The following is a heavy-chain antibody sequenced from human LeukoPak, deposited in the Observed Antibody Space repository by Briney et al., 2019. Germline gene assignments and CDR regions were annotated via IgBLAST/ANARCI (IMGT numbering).Heavy chain of an antibody. Sequence: SETLSLTCAVYGGSFSGYYWSWIRQPPGKGLEWIGEINHSGSTNYNPSLKSRVTISVDTSKNQFSLKLSSVTAADTAVYYCASGISDAFDIWGQGIMVTVSS. D-gene: IGHD3-3*02. V-gene: IGHV4-34*01. CDR3: ASGISDAFDI. CDR1: GGSFSGYY. CDR2: INHSGST. J-gene: IGHJ3*02.